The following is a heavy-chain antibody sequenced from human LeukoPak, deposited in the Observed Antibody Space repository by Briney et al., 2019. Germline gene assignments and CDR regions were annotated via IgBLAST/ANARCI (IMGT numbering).Heavy chain of an antibody. D-gene: IGHD3-9*01. CDR1: GGSISGSSYY. V-gene: IGHV4-39*07. CDR2: IYYSGST. CDR3: ARGRYFDWLLQLDY. J-gene: IGHJ4*02. Sequence: SETLSLTCTVSGGSISGSSYYWGWIRQPPGKGLEWIGSIYYSGSTNYNPSLKSRVTISVDTSKNQFSLKLSSVTAADTAVYYCARGRYFDWLLQLDYWGQGTLVTVSS.